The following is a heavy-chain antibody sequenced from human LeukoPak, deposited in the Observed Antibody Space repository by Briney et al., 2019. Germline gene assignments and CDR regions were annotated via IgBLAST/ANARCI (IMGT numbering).Heavy chain of an antibody. D-gene: IGHD1-26*01. CDR3: ARLNIVGAYPLFDY. J-gene: IGHJ4*02. CDR1: PLTFSSYD. Sequence: GGSLRLSCAAPPLTFSSYDMNWVRQAPGKGLEWVSFISSSSGTIYYAESVRGRFTISRDNAKNSLYLQMNSLRAEDTAAYYCARLNIVGAYPLFDYWGQGTLVTVSS. V-gene: IGHV3-48*04. CDR2: ISSSSGTI.